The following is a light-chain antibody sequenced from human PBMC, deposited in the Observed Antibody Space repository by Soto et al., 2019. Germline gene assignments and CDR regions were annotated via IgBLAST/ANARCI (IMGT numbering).Light chain of an antibody. CDR3: QQYNNWPGT. J-gene: IGKJ1*01. CDR2: AAS. Sequence: EIVLTQSPGTLSLSPGDRATLSCRASHSVSSNFLAWYQQKPGQAPRLLIYAASSRATGIPARFSGRGSGTEFTLTISSLQSEDFGVYYCQQYNNWPGTFGQGTKVDIK. CDR1: HSVSSNF. V-gene: IGKV3D-15*01.